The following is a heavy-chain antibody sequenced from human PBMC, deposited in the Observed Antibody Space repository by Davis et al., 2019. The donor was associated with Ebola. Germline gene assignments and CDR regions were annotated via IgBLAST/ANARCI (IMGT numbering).Heavy chain of an antibody. V-gene: IGHV1-69*06. Sequence: SVKVSCKASGGTFSSYAISWVRQAPGQGLEWMGGIIPIFGTANYAQKFQGRVTITADKSTSTAYMELSSLRSEDTAVYYCAREARYCSGGSCYWFDPWGQGTLVTVSS. CDR1: GGTFSSYA. D-gene: IGHD2-15*01. CDR3: AREARYCSGGSCYWFDP. J-gene: IGHJ5*02. CDR2: IIPIFGTA.